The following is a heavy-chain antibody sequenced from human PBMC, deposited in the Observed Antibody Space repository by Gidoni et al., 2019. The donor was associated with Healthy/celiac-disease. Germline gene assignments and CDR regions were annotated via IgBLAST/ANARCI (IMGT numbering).Heavy chain of an antibody. CDR2: ISGSGGST. CDR3: AKAPEFYSSSWILFDY. J-gene: IGHJ4*02. D-gene: IGHD6-13*01. Sequence: EVQLLESGGGLVQPGGSLRLSCAASGFTFSSYAMSWVRQAPGKGLAWVSAISGSGGSTYYADSVKGRFTISRDNSKNTLYLQMNSLRAEDTAVYYCAKAPEFYSSSWILFDYWGQGTLVTVSS. CDR1: GFTFSSYA. V-gene: IGHV3-23*01.